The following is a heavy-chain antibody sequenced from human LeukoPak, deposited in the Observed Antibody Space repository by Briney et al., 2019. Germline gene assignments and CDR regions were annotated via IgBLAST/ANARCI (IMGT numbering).Heavy chain of an antibody. Sequence: PSETLSLTCTVSGGSISSGGYYWSWIRQPPGKGLEWIGYIYHSGSTYYNPSLKSRVTISVDRSKNQFSLKLSSVTAADTAVYYCASCEGDDYNRFYYYYYYMDVWGKGTTVTVSS. J-gene: IGHJ6*03. V-gene: IGHV4-30-2*01. CDR2: IYHSGST. CDR3: ASCEGDDYNRFYYYYYYMDV. CDR1: GGSISSGGYY. D-gene: IGHD5-24*01.